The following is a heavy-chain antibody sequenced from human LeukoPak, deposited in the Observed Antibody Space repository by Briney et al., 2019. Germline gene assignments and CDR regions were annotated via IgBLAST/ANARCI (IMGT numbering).Heavy chain of an antibody. CDR2: ISGSGGST. CDR1: GFTFSSFA. V-gene: IGHV3-23*01. D-gene: IGHD2-2*01. J-gene: IGHJ3*01. Sequence: GGSLRLSCAASGFTFSSFAMSWVRQAPGKGLEWVSAISGSGGSTYYADSVKGRFTISRDNSKNTLFLQMNSLRAEDTAVYYCAKDRSCTGSSCNVGSWGQGTMVTISS. CDR3: AKDRSCTGSSCNVGS.